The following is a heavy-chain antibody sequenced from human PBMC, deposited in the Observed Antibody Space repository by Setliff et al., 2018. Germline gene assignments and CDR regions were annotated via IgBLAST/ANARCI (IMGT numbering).Heavy chain of an antibody. J-gene: IGHJ6*03. CDR2: IRHDGTNE. D-gene: IGHD3-22*01. CDR1: GFTSNMYG. V-gene: IGHV3-30*02. CDR3: ATNPPKGPSGGYYYDDPYYYYMDA. Sequence: PGGSLRLSCAASGFTSNMYGVHWVRQAPGKGLEWVAYIRHDGTNENYADSVKGRFTISRDNAKNSVYLQVNSLRAEDTAVYYCATNPPKGPSGGYYYDDPYYYYMDAWGKGTTVTVSS.